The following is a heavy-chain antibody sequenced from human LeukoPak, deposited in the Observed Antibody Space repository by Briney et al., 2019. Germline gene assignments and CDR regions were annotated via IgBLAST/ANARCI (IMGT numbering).Heavy chain of an antibody. CDR2: LNQDGSEK. J-gene: IGHJ4*02. D-gene: IGHD3-9*01. CDR1: GFTFSTYW. Sequence: PGGSLRLSCAASGFTFSTYWMSWVRQAPGKGLEWVAILNQDGSEKYYVDSVKGRFTISRDNSKNTLYLQMNSLRAEDTAVYYCAKFDEALTGYFGYWGQGTLVTVSS. CDR3: AKFDEALTGYFGY. V-gene: IGHV3-7*05.